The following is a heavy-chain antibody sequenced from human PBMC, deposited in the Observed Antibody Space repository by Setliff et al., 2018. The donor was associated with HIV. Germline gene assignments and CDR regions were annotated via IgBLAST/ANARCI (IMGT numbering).Heavy chain of an antibody. D-gene: IGHD3-22*01. V-gene: IGHV1-46*01. CDR1: GYMFIAYG. CDR3: ARCYYDSSGPTDAFDI. J-gene: IGHJ3*02. CDR2: INPSGGRT. Sequence: ASVKVSCKTSGYMFIAYGMSWVRQAPGQGLEWMGLINPSGGRTSYAQRFQGRVSMTRDTSTSTVYMELSSLRSEDTAVYYCARCYYDSSGPTDAFDIWGQGTVVTVSS.